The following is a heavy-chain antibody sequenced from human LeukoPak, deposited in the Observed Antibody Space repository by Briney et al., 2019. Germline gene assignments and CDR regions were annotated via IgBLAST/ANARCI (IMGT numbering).Heavy chain of an antibody. V-gene: IGHV4-30-4*01. Sequence: SETLSLTCTVSGGSISSGDYYWSWIRQPPGKGLEWIGYMYYSGSTYYNPSLKSRVTISVDTSKDQFSLKLNSVTAADTAVYYCARYSGSYYLDYWGQGTLVTVSS. CDR1: GGSISSGDYY. J-gene: IGHJ4*02. CDR3: ARYSGSYYLDY. D-gene: IGHD1-26*01. CDR2: MYYSGST.